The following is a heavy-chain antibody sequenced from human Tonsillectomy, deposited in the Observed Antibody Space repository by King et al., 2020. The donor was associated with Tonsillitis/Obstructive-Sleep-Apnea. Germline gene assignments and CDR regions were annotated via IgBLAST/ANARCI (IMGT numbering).Heavy chain of an antibody. V-gene: IGHV4-34*01. J-gene: IGHJ6*02. Sequence: VQLQQWGAGLLKPSETLSLTCAAYGGSFNDYFWSWIRQPPGKGLEWIGEINHSGSTNYNPSPKSRVTISVDTSKNQYSLKLSSVIDADTAVYYCARVGRNFYGGNSRNYYYGVDVWGQGTTVTVSS. CDR1: GGSFNDYF. D-gene: IGHD4-23*01. CDR2: INHSGST. CDR3: ARVGRNFYGGNSRNYYYGVDV.